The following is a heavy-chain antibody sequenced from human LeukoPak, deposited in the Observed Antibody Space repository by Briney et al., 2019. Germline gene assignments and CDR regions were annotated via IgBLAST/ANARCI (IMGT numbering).Heavy chain of an antibody. CDR3: ARGEYYYDGGY. J-gene: IGHJ4*02. D-gene: IGHD3-22*01. V-gene: IGHV3-66*01. CDR2: IYIDGRT. CDR1: GFTVSSSY. Sequence: PGGSLRLSCAASGFTVSSSYLSWVRQAPGKGLEWVSIIYIDGRTYFADSVKGRFTISRDHSKNTVFLQMNSLRAEDTAVYYCARGEYYYDGGYWGQGTLVTVPS.